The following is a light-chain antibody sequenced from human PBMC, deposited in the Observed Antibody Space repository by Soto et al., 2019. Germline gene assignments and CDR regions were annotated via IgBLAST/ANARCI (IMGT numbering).Light chain of an antibody. Sequence: EIVLTQSTVSLSFAPCEIGTLSCRASQTVSSSYLAWYQHKPGHAPRLLIYASSNRATGIPDRFSGSASGTDFTLTINRLEPDDFAVYYCQLYGISPHFGQGTRLEIK. J-gene: IGKJ5*01. V-gene: IGKV3-20*01. CDR1: QTVSSSY. CDR2: ASS. CDR3: QLYGISPH.